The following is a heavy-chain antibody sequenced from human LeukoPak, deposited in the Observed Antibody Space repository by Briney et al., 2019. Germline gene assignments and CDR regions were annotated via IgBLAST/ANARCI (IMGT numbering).Heavy chain of an antibody. D-gene: IGHD3-10*01. V-gene: IGHV4-59*11. CDR3: ARTSYHYNSGDYGWYFDY. CDR2: IYYSGIT. CDR1: GXSISSQY. Sequence: PSETLSLTCTVSGXSISSQYWSLIRQPPGKGREWIGYIYYSGITKYSPSLKSRVTISVDTSKNQFSLRLTSVTAADTAVYYCARTSYHYNSGDYGWYFDYWGQGTLVTVSA. J-gene: IGHJ4*02.